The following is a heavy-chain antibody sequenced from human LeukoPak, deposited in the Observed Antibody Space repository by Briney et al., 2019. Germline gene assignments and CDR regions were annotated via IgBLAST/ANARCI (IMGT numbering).Heavy chain of an antibody. CDR1: GGSISSYY. CDR2: IYTSGST. CDR3: ARAACSGWYCYYDY. J-gene: IGHJ4*02. Sequence: SETLSLTCTVSGGSISSYYWSWIRQPAGKGLEWIGRIYTSGSTNYNPSLKSRVTMSVDTSKNQFSLKLSSVTAADTAVYYCARAACSGWYCYYDYWGQGTLVTVSS. V-gene: IGHV4-4*07. D-gene: IGHD6-19*01.